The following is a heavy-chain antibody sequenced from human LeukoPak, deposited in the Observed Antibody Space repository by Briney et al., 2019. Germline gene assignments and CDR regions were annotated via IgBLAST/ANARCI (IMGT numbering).Heavy chain of an antibody. CDR3: ARDWGNWDFDY. Sequence: GGSLRLSCAASGFTFNYYSMNWVRQAPGKVLEWVSSISSISNYIYYADPVKGRFTISRDNAKNSLYLQMNSLRAEDTAVYYCARDWGNWDFDYWGQGTLVTVSS. J-gene: IGHJ4*02. D-gene: IGHD1-1*01. CDR1: GFTFNYYS. V-gene: IGHV3-21*01. CDR2: ISSISNYI.